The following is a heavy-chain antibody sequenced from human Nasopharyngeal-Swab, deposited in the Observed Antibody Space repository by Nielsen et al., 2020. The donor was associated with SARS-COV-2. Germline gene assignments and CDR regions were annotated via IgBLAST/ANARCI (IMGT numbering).Heavy chain of an antibody. CDR1: GYTFTSYA. CDR3: ARARGQPHNYYYYGMDF. Sequence: GSVKDTCKATGYTFTSYAMNWVRQAPGQGLEGMGWSNTNTGNPTYAQGFTGRFVFSLDTSVSTAYLQISSLKAEDTAVYDCARARGQPHNYYYYGMDFWGQGTTVTVSS. J-gene: IGHJ6*02. CDR2: SNTNTGNP. V-gene: IGHV7-4-1*02.